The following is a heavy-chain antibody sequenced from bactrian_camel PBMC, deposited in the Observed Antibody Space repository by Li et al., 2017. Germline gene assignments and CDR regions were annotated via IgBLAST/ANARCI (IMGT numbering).Heavy chain of an antibody. CDR2: IASDGDT. J-gene: IGHJ4*01. CDR1: GKMDRPYC. D-gene: IGHD1*01. CDR3: GRGFSKGFGPNCQYNF. Sequence: HVQLVESGGDSVQSGGSLRLSCAVSGKMDRPYCLAWFRHVARKEREGIAAIASDGDTNYDDSVKGRFTISQDNSKNTLSLQMNSLKPEDTAMYYCGRGFSKGFGPNCQYNFSGRGTQVTVS. V-gene: IGHV3S53*01.